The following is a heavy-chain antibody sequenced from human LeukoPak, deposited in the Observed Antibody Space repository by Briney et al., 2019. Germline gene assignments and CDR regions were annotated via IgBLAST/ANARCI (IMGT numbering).Heavy chain of an antibody. V-gene: IGHV3-48*01. CDR2: ISSSSSTI. J-gene: IGHJ5*02. D-gene: IGHD3-22*01. CDR1: GFTFSRYT. CDR3: ARDLGQYYDTSDNWLDP. Sequence: GGSLRLSCAASGFTFSRYTMNWVRQAPGKGLEWVSYISSSSSTIYYADSVKGRFTISRDNAKKPLYLQMNSLRAEDTDVYYCARDLGQYYDTSDNWLDPWGQGTLVTVSS.